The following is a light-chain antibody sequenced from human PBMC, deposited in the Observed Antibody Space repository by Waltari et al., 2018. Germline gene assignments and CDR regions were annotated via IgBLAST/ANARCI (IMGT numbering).Light chain of an antibody. CDR3: SSYTTDNTGV. CDR2: DAS. V-gene: IGLV2-14*03. CDR1: SSDVGAYNY. J-gene: IGLJ2*01. Sequence: QSALTQPASVSASPGQSITISCTGSSSDVGAYNYVSWYQHHPGKAPRLIIYDASKVPSGCSDRVSGSKSGFTASLTISGLQAEDEADYYCSSYTTDNTGVFGGGTKLTVL.